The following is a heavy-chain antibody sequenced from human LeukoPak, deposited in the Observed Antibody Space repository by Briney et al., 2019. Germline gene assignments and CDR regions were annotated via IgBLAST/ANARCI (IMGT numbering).Heavy chain of an antibody. Sequence: SVKVSCKASGGTFSSYAISWVRQAPGQGLEWMGGIIPIFGTANYAQKFQGRVTMTRDTSTSTVYMELSSLRSEDTAVYYCARDPFGVVPTSNDYWGQGTLVTVSS. J-gene: IGHJ4*02. CDR3: ARDPFGVVPTSNDY. CDR1: GGTFSSYA. D-gene: IGHD3-3*01. CDR2: IIPIFGTA. V-gene: IGHV1-69*05.